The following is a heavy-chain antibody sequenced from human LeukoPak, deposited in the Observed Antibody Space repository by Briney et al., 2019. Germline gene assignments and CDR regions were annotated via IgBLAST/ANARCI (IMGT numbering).Heavy chain of an antibody. CDR3: AREYGDFDY. D-gene: IGHD4-17*01. CDR2: INASGRT. J-gene: IGHJ4*02. CDR1: GGSINNYY. Sequence: SETLSLTCTVSGGSINNYYWSWIRQPAGKGLEWIGRINASGRTNYNSALKSRVTMSVDTSKNQFSLKVKSVTAADTAVYYCAREYGDFDYWGQGAQVTVSS. V-gene: IGHV4-4*07.